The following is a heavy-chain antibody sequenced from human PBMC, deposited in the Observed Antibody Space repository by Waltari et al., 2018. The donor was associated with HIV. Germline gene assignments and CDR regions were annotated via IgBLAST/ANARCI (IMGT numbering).Heavy chain of an antibody. CDR1: GGSFSGYY. Sequence: QVQLQQWGAGLLKPSETLSLTCAVYGGSFSGYYWSWIRQPPGKGLEWIGEINHSGSTNYNPSLKSRVTISVDTSKNQFSLKLSSVTAADTAVYYCARGLYYDSSGYYSDAFDIWGQGTMVTVYS. J-gene: IGHJ3*02. V-gene: IGHV4-34*01. CDR3: ARGLYYDSSGYYSDAFDI. D-gene: IGHD3-22*01. CDR2: INHSGST.